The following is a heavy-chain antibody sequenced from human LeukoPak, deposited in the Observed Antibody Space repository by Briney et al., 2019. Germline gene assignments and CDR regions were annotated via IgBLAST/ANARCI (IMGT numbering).Heavy chain of an antibody. Sequence: PGGSLRLSCAASGFTFSSYGMHGVRQAPGKGLEGGAGIWYDGSSKYYADSVKGRFTISRDNSKNTLYLQMNSLRAEGTALSYCAKRRGHGSASYYTYWGQGTLVTVSS. CDR2: IWYDGSSK. CDR3: AKRRGHGSASYYTY. CDR1: GFTFSSYG. V-gene: IGHV3-33*06. J-gene: IGHJ4*02. D-gene: IGHD3-10*01.